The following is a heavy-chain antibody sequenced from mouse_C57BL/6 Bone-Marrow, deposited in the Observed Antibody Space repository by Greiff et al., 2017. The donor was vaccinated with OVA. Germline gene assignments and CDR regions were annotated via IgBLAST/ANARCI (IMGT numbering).Heavy chain of an antibody. CDR2: IHPNSGST. D-gene: IGHD1-1*01. V-gene: IGHV1-64*01. J-gene: IGHJ1*03. CDR1: GYTFTSYW. Sequence: QVQLQQPGAELVKPGASVKLSCKASGYTFTSYWMHWVKQRPGQGLEWIGMIHPNSGSTNYNEKFKSKATLTVDKSSSTAYMQLSSLTSEDSAVYYCATKSHYYGSSPDWYIDVWGTGTTVTVSS. CDR3: ATKSHYYGSSPDWYIDV.